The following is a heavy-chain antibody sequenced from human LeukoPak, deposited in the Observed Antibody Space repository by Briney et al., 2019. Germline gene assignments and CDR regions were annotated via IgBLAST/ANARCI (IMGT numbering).Heavy chain of an antibody. V-gene: IGHV1-46*01. J-gene: IGHJ4*02. CDR2: INPSAGTT. D-gene: IGHD1-26*01. Sequence: ASVKVSCKASQNTFTNHYMHWIRQAPGEGLKWMGMINPSAGTTSYAQKFQGRVTMTRDTSTRTVYMELSSLRSEDTALYYCASAQIGSYFDYWGQGTLVTVS. CDR1: QNTFTNHY. CDR3: ASAQIGSYFDY.